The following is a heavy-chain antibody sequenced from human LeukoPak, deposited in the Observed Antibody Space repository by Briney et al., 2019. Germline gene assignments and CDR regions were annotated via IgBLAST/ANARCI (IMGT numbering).Heavy chain of an antibody. CDR3: ARRSAVARNYYFDY. V-gene: IGHV3-33*01. D-gene: IGHD6-19*01. Sequence: GRSLRLSCAASGFTFSSYGMHWVRQAPGKGLEWVAVIWYGGSNKYYADSVKGRFTISRDNSKNTLYLQMNSLRAEDTAVYYCARRSAVARNYYFDYWGQGTLVTVSS. J-gene: IGHJ4*02. CDR1: GFTFSSYG. CDR2: IWYGGSNK.